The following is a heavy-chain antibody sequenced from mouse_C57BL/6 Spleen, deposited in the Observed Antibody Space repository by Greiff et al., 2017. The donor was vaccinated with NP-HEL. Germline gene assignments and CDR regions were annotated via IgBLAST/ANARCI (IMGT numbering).Heavy chain of an antibody. CDR3: KSKAY. CDR1: GYTFTDYE. Sequence: VKLMESGAELVRPGASVTLSCKASGYTFTDYEMHWVKQTPVHGLEWIGAIDPETGGTAYNQKFKGKAILTADKSSSTAYMELRSLTSEDSAVYYCKSKAYWGQGTLVTVSA. CDR2: IDPETGGT. J-gene: IGHJ3*01. V-gene: IGHV1-15*01.